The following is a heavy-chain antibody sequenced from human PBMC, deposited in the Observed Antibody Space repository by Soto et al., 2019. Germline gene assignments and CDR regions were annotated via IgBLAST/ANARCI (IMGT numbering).Heavy chain of an antibody. CDR2: ISSSSSYI. V-gene: IGHV3-21*01. CDR1: GFTFSSYS. D-gene: IGHD6-19*01. CDR3: ARVSGSSRMYYFDY. Sequence: EVRLVEFGGGLVKPGGSLRLSCAASGFTFSSYSMNWVRQAPGKGLEWVSSISSSSSYIYYADSVKGRFTISRDNAKNSLYLQMNSLRAEDTAVYYCARVSGSSRMYYFDYWGQGTLVTVSS. J-gene: IGHJ4*02.